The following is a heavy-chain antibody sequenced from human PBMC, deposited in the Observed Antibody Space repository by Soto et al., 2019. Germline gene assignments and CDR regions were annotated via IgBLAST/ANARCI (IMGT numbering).Heavy chain of an antibody. D-gene: IGHD4-17*01. J-gene: IGHJ4*02. CDR1: GGSISSGDYY. V-gene: IGHV4-30-4*01. Sequence: KASETLSLTCTVSGGSISSGDYYWSWIRQPPGKGLEWIGYIYYSGSTYYNPSLKSRVTISVDTSKNQFSLKLSSVTAADTAVYYCASVRLTVTLFDYWGQGTLVTVSS. CDR2: IYYSGST. CDR3: ASVRLTVTLFDY.